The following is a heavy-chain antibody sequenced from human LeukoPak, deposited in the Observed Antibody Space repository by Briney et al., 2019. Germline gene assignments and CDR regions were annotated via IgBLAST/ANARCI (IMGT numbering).Heavy chain of an antibody. CDR2: INPSGGST. Sequence: ASVKVSCKASGYTFTSYYMHWVRQAPGQGLEWIGIINPSGGSTSYAQKFQGRVTMTRDTSTSTVYMELRSLRSDDTAVYYCARDHPNRYYDSSDRFDPWGQGTLVTVSS. CDR1: GYTFTSYY. J-gene: IGHJ5*02. D-gene: IGHD3-22*01. V-gene: IGHV1-46*01. CDR3: ARDHPNRYYDSSDRFDP.